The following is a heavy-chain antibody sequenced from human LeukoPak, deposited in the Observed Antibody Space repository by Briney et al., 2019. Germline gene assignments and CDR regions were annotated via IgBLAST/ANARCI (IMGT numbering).Heavy chain of an antibody. J-gene: IGHJ4*02. Sequence: NPLETLSLTCAVSGGSISNYYWSWVRQPAGKGLEWIGRIYSSGDTNYNLSLTSRVTISVDKSKNQLSLKLSSVTPADTAVYYCVRERVGYDTSGRGPRFDCWGQGTLVTVSS. V-gene: IGHV4-4*07. CDR2: IYSSGDT. CDR3: VRERVGYDTSGRGPRFDC. D-gene: IGHD3-22*01. CDR1: GGSISNYY.